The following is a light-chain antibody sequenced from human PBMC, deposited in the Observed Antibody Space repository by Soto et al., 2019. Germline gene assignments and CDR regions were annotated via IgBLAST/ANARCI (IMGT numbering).Light chain of an antibody. CDR1: QSVSSDY. V-gene: IGKV3-20*01. Sequence: EIVLTQSPNTLSLSPGERATLSCRASQSVSSDYLVWYQQKPGQAPRLLIYGASSRATGIPDRFSGSGSGTDFTLTISRLEPEDFAVYYCQQYGSSPFTFGGGTKVDIK. CDR2: GAS. CDR3: QQYGSSPFT. J-gene: IGKJ4*01.